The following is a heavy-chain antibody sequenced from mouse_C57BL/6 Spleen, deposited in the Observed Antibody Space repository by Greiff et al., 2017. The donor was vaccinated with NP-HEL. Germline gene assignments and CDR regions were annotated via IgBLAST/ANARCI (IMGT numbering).Heavy chain of an antibody. Sequence: EVKLVESGGGLVKPGGSLKLSCAASGFTFSSYAMSWVRQTPEKRLEWVATISAGGSYTYYPDNVKGRFTISRDNAKNNLYLQMSHLKSEDTAMYYCAREDYRWYFDVWGTGTTVTVSS. CDR1: GFTFSSYA. J-gene: IGHJ1*03. CDR2: ISAGGSYT. CDR3: AREDYRWYFDV. D-gene: IGHD2-4*01. V-gene: IGHV5-4*01.